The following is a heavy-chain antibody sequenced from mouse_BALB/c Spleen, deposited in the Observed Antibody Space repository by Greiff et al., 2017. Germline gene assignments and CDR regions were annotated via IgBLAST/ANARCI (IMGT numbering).Heavy chain of an antibody. D-gene: IGHD1-2*01. CDR3: ARGGGTATGFDY. Sequence: LQESGPELVKPGASVKISCKASGYAFSSSWMNWVKQRPGQGLEWIGRIYPGDGDTNYNGKFKGKATLTADKSSSTAYMQLSSLTSVDSAVYFCARGGGTATGFDYWGQGTTLTVSS. CDR1: GYAFSSSW. J-gene: IGHJ2*01. V-gene: IGHV1-82*01. CDR2: IYPGDGDT.